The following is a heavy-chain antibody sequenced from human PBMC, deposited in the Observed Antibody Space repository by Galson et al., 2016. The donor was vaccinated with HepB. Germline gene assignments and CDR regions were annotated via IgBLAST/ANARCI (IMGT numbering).Heavy chain of an antibody. CDR2: ISWDGSTT. Sequence: SLRLSCAASGFTFDDYAMHWFRQVPGKGLEWVSLISWDGSTTNYIDSVKGRFTISRDNSENSVYLQMDRLRPEDTALYYCAKDFTAYSGSYCDYWGQGTLVTVSS. V-gene: IGHV3-43D*03. J-gene: IGHJ4*02. D-gene: IGHD1-26*01. CDR3: AKDFTAYSGSYCDY. CDR1: GFTFDDYA.